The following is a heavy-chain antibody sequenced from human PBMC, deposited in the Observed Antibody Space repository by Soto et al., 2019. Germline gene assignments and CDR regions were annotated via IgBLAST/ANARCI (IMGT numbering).Heavy chain of an antibody. J-gene: IGHJ5*02. D-gene: IGHD4-17*01. Sequence: EVQLVESGGGLVQPGGSLKLSCAASGFTFSGSAMHWVRQASGKGLEWVGRIRSKANSYATAYAASVKGRFTISRDDSKNTWYLQMNSLKTADTAVYYWIPGYGGNSDPAWGPGTLVTVSS. CDR3: IPGYGGNSDPA. CDR2: IRSKANSYAT. V-gene: IGHV3-73*01. CDR1: GFTFSGSA.